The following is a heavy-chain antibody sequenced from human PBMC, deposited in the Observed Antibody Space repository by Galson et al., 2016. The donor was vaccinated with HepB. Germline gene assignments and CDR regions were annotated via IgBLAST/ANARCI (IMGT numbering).Heavy chain of an antibody. CDR1: DDSISTYF. J-gene: IGHJ4*02. CDR3: AKGGYGGLFSFYFDS. D-gene: IGHD4-23*01. V-gene: IGHV4-59*01. CDR2: IHYSGST. Sequence: ETLSLTCTVSDDSISTYFWSWIRQPPGKGLEWIGYIHYSGSTNYDPSLRSRVTMSVDTSKNQFSLKLTSVTAADTAVYYCAKGGYGGLFSFYFDSWGQGTLVTVSS.